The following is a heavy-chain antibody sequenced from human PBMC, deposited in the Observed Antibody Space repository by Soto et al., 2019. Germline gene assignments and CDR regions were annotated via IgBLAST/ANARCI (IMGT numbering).Heavy chain of an antibody. V-gene: IGHV4-59*01. Sequence: SETLSLTCTVSGGSISSYYWSWIRQPPGKGLEWIGYIYYSGSTNYNPSLKSRVTISVDTSKNQFSLKLSSVTAADTAVYYCARGRSSSFPLAFDYWGQGTLVTAPQ. J-gene: IGHJ4*02. CDR1: GGSISSYY. CDR2: IYYSGST. CDR3: ARGRSSSFPLAFDY. D-gene: IGHD6-13*01.